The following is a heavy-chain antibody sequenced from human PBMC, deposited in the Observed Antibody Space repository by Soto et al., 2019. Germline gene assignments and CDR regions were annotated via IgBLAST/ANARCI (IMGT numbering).Heavy chain of an antibody. CDR1: GFTFDDYA. V-gene: IGHV3-9*01. Sequence: GRSLRLSCAASGFTFDDYAMHWVRQAPGKGLEWVSGISWNSGSIGYADSVKGRFTISRDNAKNSLYLQMNSLRAEDTALYYCAKDKESDYYGSGSLGAFDIWGQGTMVTVSS. J-gene: IGHJ3*02. CDR3: AKDKESDYYGSGSLGAFDI. D-gene: IGHD3-10*01. CDR2: ISWNSGSI.